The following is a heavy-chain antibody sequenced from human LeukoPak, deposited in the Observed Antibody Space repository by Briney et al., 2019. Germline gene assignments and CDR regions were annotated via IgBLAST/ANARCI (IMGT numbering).Heavy chain of an antibody. V-gene: IGHV1-46*01. J-gene: IGHJ4*02. D-gene: IGHD5-18*01. CDR3: ARGSAMVKGRYYFDY. Sequence: GASVKVSCKASGYTFTSYYMHWVRRAPGQGLEWMGIINPSGGSTSYAQKFQGRVTMTRDTSTSTVYMELSSLRSEDTAVYYCARGSAMVKGRYYFDYWGQGTLVTVSS. CDR1: GYTFTSYY. CDR2: INPSGGST.